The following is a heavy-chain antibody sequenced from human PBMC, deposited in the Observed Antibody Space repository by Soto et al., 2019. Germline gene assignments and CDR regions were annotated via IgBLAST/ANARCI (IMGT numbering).Heavy chain of an antibody. V-gene: IGHV3-21*01. CDR2: ISRSSSYI. CDR1: GFTFSSYS. J-gene: IGHJ4*02. CDR3: AIDLESRYDSIGYRFGY. Sequence: GGSLRLSCAASGFTFSSYSMNWVRQAPGKGLEWVSSISRSSSYIYYADSVKGRFTISRDNAKNSLYLQMNSLRAEDMAVYDCAIDLESRYDSIGYRFGYWGQGTLVTVSS. D-gene: IGHD3-22*01.